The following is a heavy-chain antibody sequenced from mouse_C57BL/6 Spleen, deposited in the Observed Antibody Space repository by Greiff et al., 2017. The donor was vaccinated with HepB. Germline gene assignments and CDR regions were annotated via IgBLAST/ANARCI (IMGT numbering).Heavy chain of an antibody. CDR2: IYPGSGST. CDR3: AREKDITTVVEDYAMDD. CDR1: GYTFTSYW. Sequence: VQLQQPGAELVKPGASVKMSCKASGYTFTSYWITWVKQRPGQGLEWIGDIYPGSGSTNYNEKFKSKATLTVDTSSSTAYMQLSSLTSEDSAVYYCAREKDITTVVEDYAMDDWGQGTSVTVSS. J-gene: IGHJ4*01. V-gene: IGHV1-55*01. D-gene: IGHD1-1*01.